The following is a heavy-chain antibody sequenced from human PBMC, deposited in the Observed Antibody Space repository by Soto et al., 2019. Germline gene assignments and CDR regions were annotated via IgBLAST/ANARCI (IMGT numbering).Heavy chain of an antibody. CDR3: ARVAGVSWFDP. CDR2: IYYSGST. Sequence: SETLSLTCTVSGGSVSSGSYYWSWIRQPPGKGLEWIGYIYYSGSTNYNPSLKSRVTISVDTSKNQFSLKLSSVTAADTAVYYCARVAGVSWFDPWGQGTLVTVS. CDR1: GGSVSSGSYY. V-gene: IGHV4-61*01. D-gene: IGHD3-10*01. J-gene: IGHJ5*02.